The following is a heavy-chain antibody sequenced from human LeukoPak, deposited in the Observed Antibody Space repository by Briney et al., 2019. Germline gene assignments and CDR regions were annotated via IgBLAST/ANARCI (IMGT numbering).Heavy chain of an antibody. CDR2: IIPIFGTA. D-gene: IGHD5-18*01. CDR3: AREVDTAMVRLLVY. Sequence: GASVKVSCKASGGTFSSYAISWVRQAPGQGLEWMGRIIPIFGTANYAQKFQGRVTITTDESTSTAYMELSSLRSEDTAVYYCAREVDTAMVRLLVYWGQGTLVTVSS. CDR1: GGTFSSYA. V-gene: IGHV1-69*05. J-gene: IGHJ4*02.